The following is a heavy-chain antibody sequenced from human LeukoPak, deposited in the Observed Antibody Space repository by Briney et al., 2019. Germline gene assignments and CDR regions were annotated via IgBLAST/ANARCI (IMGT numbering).Heavy chain of an antibody. CDR2: ISGSGDST. Sequence: PGGSLRLSCAASGFTFSSYAMSWVRQAPGKGLEWVSFISGSGDSTYYADSVKGRFTIFRDNSKNTLSVQMNSLRAEDTAVYYCGRGYYCDYWGQGTLVTVSS. V-gene: IGHV3-23*01. CDR1: GFTFSSYA. J-gene: IGHJ4*02. D-gene: IGHD6-13*01. CDR3: GRGYYCDY.